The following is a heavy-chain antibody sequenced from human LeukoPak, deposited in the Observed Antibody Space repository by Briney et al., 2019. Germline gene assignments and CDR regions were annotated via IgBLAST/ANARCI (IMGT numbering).Heavy chain of an antibody. V-gene: IGHV4-4*07. Sequence: SETLSLTCTVSGGSISSYYWSWIRQPAGKGLEWIGRIYTSGSTNYNPSLKSRVTISVDTSKNQFSLKLSSVTAADTAVYYCASSRYPPTYDAFDIWGQGTMVTVSS. CDR1: GGSISSYY. CDR2: IYTSGST. J-gene: IGHJ3*02. D-gene: IGHD3-16*02. CDR3: ASSRYPPTYDAFDI.